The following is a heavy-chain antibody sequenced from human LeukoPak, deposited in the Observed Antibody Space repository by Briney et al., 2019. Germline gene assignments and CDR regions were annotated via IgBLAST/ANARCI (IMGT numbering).Heavy chain of an antibody. D-gene: IGHD6-19*01. J-gene: IGHJ4*02. V-gene: IGHV3-23*01. CDR2: ISGSGGST. CDR3: AKDRSSIAVAGTYDY. CDR1: GFTFSGYA. Sequence: GGSLRLSCAASGFTFSGYAMSWVRQAPGKGLEWVSAISGSGGSTYYADSVKGRFTISRDNSKNTLYLQMNSLRAEDTAVYYCAKDRSSIAVAGTYDYWGQGTLVTVSS.